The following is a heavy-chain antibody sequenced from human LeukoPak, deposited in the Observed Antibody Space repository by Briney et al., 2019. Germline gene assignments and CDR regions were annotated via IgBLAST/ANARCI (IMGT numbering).Heavy chain of an antibody. CDR2: VYYTGST. V-gene: IGHV4-59*01. J-gene: IGHJ3*01. D-gene: IGHD2-15*01. CDR1: GGSISSFY. Sequence: SETLSLTCNVSGGSISSFYWSWIRQPPGKGLEWIGYVYYTGSTNYNPSLRSRVTISVDTSKNQFSLELSSLTAADTAVYYCARYYCPGGSCYGFDFWGLGTMVTVSA. CDR3: ARYYCPGGSCYGFDF.